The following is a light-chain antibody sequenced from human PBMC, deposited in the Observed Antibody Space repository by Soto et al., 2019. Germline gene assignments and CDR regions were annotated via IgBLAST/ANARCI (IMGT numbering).Light chain of an antibody. J-gene: IGKJ1*01. V-gene: IGKV1-39*01. Sequence: DIQMTQSPSTLSASVEDRVTITCRASQSITTYVNWYQQKLGKAPTLLIYAASSLQSGVPSRFSGSGSGTDFTLTISSLQPEDFATFLCQQCYSSPRTFGQGTKV. CDR1: QSITTY. CDR2: AAS. CDR3: QQCYSSPRT.